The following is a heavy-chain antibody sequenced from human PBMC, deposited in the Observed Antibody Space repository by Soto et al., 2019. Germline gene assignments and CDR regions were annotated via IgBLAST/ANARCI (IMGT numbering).Heavy chain of an antibody. Sequence: EVQLLESGGELVQPGGSLRLSCAASGFTFSDFAMSWVRQAPGKGLEWVSSMSGSGGSTYYADSVKDRFGISRDNSKNTLYLQMSRLTAEDTAVYYCATDNSSSLWTPYGTRGSFDHWGQGTLVTVSS. CDR2: MSGSGGST. CDR3: ATDNSSSLWTPYGTRGSFDH. D-gene: IGHD6-6*01. V-gene: IGHV3-23*01. CDR1: GFTFSDFA. J-gene: IGHJ4*02.